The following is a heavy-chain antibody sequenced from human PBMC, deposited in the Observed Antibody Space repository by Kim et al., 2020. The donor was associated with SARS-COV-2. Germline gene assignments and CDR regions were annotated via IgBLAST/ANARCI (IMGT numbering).Heavy chain of an antibody. CDR2: INSDGSTT. V-gene: IGHV3-74*01. D-gene: IGHD6-19*01. J-gene: IGHJ4*02. Sequence: GGSLRLSCVASGFTFSSHWMHWVHQAPGKGLVWVSRINSDGSTTSYADSVKGRFTISRDNAKNTLYLQMNSLRAEDTAVYYCASRTAVAGIYYFDYWGQGILVTVSS. CDR3: ASRTAVAGIYYFDY. CDR1: GFTFSSHW.